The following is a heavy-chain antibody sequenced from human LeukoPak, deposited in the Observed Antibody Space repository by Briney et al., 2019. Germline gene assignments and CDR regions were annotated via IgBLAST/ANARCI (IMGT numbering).Heavy chain of an antibody. CDR1: RFTFSNYW. CDR2: IYSAGTT. Sequence: PGGSLRLSCAASRFTFSNYWMHWVRQAPGKGLEWVSIIYSAGTTYHYADSVKGRFTISRDTSKNTVYLQMNSLRAEDTAVYYCARVVVTSLYGMDVWGQGTTVTVSS. J-gene: IGHJ6*02. CDR3: ARVVVTSLYGMDV. V-gene: IGHV3-53*05. D-gene: IGHD2/OR15-2a*01.